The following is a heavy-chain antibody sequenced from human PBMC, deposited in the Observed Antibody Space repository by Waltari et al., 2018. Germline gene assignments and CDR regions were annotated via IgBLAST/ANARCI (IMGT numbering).Heavy chain of an antibody. D-gene: IGHD3-9*01. J-gene: IGHJ4*02. Sequence: QVQLVQSGAEVKKPGSSVKVSCKASDGTFSSYAIRWLPRAPGQGLAWMGGIIPIFGTANYAQKFQGRVTITADKSTSTAYMELSSLRSEDTAVYYCASGYYNWPRLDYWGQGTLVTVSS. CDR1: DGTFSSYA. CDR3: ASGYYNWPRLDY. V-gene: IGHV1-69*14. CDR2: IIPIFGTA.